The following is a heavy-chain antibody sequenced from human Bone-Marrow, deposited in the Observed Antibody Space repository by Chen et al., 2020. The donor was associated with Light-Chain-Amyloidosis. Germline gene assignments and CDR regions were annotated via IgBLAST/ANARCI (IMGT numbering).Heavy chain of an antibody. CDR1: GFACSSYA. CDR2: ISGSGGSR. J-gene: IGHJ3*02. Sequence: EVQLVESGGGLLQRGGYLRLSCAASGFACSSYAMSWVRQAPGMGLEWVSTISGSGGSRYYGDSVSCRLTISRFNSNNALFLQMIRLIAEDTAVYYCAKDISYDDILPGYPADAFDIWGQGTMVTVSS. D-gene: IGHD3-9*01. CDR3: AKDISYDDILPGYPADAFDI. V-gene: IGHV3-23*04.